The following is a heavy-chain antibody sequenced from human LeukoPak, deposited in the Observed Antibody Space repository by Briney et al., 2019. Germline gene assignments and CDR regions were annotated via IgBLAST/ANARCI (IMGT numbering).Heavy chain of an antibody. CDR2: ISYDGSNK. CDR3: ARDQGYCSSTSCWSWFDP. D-gene: IGHD2-2*01. J-gene: IGHJ5*02. Sequence: PGRSLRLSCAASGFTFSSYAMHWVRQAPGKGLEWVAVISYDGSNKYYADSVKGRFTISRDNSKNTLYLQMNSLRAEDTAVHYCARDQGYCSSTSCWSWFDPWGQGTLVTVSS. CDR1: GFTFSSYA. V-gene: IGHV3-30*04.